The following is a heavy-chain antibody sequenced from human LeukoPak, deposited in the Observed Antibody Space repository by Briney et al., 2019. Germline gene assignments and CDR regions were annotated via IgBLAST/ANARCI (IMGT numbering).Heavy chain of an antibody. CDR3: ARESFGSWKY. D-gene: IGHD1-1*01. J-gene: IGHJ4*02. V-gene: IGHV7-4-1*02. CDR1: GYTFTTYA. CDR2: INTNTGNP. Sequence: ASVKVSRTASGYTFTTYAMNWVRPAPGQGLEWMGWINTNTGNPTYAQGFTGRFVFSLDTSVSTAYLQISSLKAEDTAVYYCARESFGSWKYWGQGTLVTVSS.